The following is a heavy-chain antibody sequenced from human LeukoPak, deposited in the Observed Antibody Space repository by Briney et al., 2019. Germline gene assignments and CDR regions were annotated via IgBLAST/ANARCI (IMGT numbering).Heavy chain of an antibody. J-gene: IGHJ6*02. CDR2: IYYSGST. V-gene: IGHV4-59*01. CDR3: ARGFEKYCSSTSCPLGYYYYGMDV. D-gene: IGHD2-2*01. Sequence: SETLSLTCTVSGGSISSYYWSWIRQPPGKGLEWIGYIYYSGSTNYNPSLKSRVTISVDTSKNQFSLKLSSVTAADTAVYYCARGFEKYCSSTSCPLGYYYYGMDVWGQGTTVTVSS. CDR1: GGSISSYY.